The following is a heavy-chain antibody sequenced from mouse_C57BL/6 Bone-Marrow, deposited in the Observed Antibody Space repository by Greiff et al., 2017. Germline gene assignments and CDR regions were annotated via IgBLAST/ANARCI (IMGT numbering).Heavy chain of an antibody. CDR3: ARGYDCIYYSIDY. V-gene: IGHV5-4*03. Sequence: DVMLVESGGGLVKPGGSLKLSCAASGFTFSSYAMSWVRQTPEKRLEWVATISDGGSYTYYPDNVKGRFTISRDNAKSNPYLQLSHLKSEDTAMXYCARGYDCIYYSIDYWGQGTSVTVSS. D-gene: IGHD2-4*01. CDR2: ISDGGSYT. CDR1: GFTFSSYA. J-gene: IGHJ4*01.